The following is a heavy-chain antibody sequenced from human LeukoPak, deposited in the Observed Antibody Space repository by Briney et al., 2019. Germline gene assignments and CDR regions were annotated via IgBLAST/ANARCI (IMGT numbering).Heavy chain of an antibody. CDR1: GFTFSSYA. D-gene: IGHD6-6*01. V-gene: IGHV3-30*02. J-gene: IGHJ4*02. CDR3: AKGSVSSSSSYFDY. CDR2: IRYDGSNK. Sequence: GGSLRLSCAASGFTFSSYAMHWVRQAPGKGLEWVAFIRYDGSNKYYADSVKGRFTISRDNSKNTLYLQMNSLRAEDTAVYYCAKGSVSSSSSYFDYWGQGTLVTVSS.